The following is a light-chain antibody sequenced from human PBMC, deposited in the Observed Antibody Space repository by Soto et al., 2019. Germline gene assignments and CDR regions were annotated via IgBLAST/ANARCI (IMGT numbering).Light chain of an antibody. V-gene: IGKV1-39*01. CDR2: AAS. Sequence: DIQMTQSPSSLSASVGDRVTITCRASQSISSYLNWYQQKPGKAPKLLIYAASSLQSGVPSRFSGSGSGTYFTHTISSLQPEDFATYYGKQSYSPPPPFGQGTKLEIK. CDR3: KQSYSPPPP. CDR1: QSISSY. J-gene: IGKJ2*01.